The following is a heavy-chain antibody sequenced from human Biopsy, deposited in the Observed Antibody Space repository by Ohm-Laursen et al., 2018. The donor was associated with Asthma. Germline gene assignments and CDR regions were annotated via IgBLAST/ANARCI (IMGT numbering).Heavy chain of an antibody. CDR1: GYTFIHFA. V-gene: IGHV1-3*01. J-gene: IGHJ3*01. Sequence: ASVKVSCNASGYTFIHFAIHRVRQAPGQRLEWMGWINAGDGNTKYSQKFQGRVTITRDTSASTAYMDLRSLRSEDTAMYYCARTHYDFLTGQVNDAFALWGQGTMVTVSS. CDR3: ARTHYDFLTGQVNDAFAL. CDR2: INAGDGNT. D-gene: IGHD3-9*01.